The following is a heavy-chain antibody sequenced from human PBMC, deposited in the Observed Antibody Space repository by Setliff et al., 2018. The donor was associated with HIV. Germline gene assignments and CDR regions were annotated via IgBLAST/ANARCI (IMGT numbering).Heavy chain of an antibody. CDR1: GFTFSNYG. D-gene: IGHD2-15*01. V-gene: IGHV3-33*06. CDR2: IWFDGSNK. CDR3: AKDLEYCSGPMCYSYDALDM. J-gene: IGHJ3*02. Sequence: GGSLRLSCAASGFTFSNYGMHWVRQAPGKGLEWVAVIWFDGSNKYYADSVKGRFTISRDNSKNTLYVQMNSLRAEDTAVYYCAKDLEYCSGPMCYSYDALDMWGQGTMVTVSS.